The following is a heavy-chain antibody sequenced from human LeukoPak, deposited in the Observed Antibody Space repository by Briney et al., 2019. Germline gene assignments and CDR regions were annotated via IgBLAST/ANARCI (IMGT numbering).Heavy chain of an antibody. Sequence: GGSLRLSCAASGFTVSSNYMSWVRQAPGKGLEWVSVIYSGGSTYYADSVKGRFTISRDNSKNTLYLQMNSLRAEDTAVYYCARVSGWYGGGYYYYYYYMDVWGKGTAVTIS. CDR3: ARVSGWYGGGYYYYYYYMDV. J-gene: IGHJ6*03. D-gene: IGHD6-19*01. V-gene: IGHV3-53*01. CDR2: IYSGGST. CDR1: GFTVSSNY.